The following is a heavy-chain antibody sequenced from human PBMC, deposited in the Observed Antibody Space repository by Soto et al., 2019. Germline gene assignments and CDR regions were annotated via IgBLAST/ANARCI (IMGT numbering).Heavy chain of an antibody. CDR2: ISAYNGNT. D-gene: IGHD3-16*01. Sequence: ASVKVSCKASGYTFTSYGISWVRQAPGQGLEWMGWISAYNGNTNYAQKLQGRVTMTTDTSTSTAYMELRSLGSDDTAVYYCARDYGGPVFMITFGGVSESELDAFDIWGQGTMVTVSS. V-gene: IGHV1-18*01. J-gene: IGHJ3*02. CDR3: ARDYGGPVFMITFGGVSESELDAFDI. CDR1: GYTFTSYG.